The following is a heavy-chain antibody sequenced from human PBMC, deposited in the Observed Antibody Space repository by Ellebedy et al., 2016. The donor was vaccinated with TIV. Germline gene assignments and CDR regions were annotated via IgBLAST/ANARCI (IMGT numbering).Heavy chain of an antibody. CDR2: ISSSSSYI. CDR1: GFTFSSYS. J-gene: IGHJ5*02. V-gene: IGHV3-21*06. D-gene: IGHD3-22*01. Sequence: GESLKISCAASGFTFSSYSMNWVRQAPGKGLEWVSSISSSSSYIDSADSVKGRFTISRDNAKNSLYLQMNSLRAEDSAVYYCARDLGYYRFDPWGQGTLVTVSS. CDR3: ARDLGYYRFDP.